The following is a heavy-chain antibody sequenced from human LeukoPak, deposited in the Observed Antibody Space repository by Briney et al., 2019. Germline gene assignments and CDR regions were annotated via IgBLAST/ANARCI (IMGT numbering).Heavy chain of an antibody. CDR1: GFTFRSYG. J-gene: IGHJ4*02. V-gene: IGHV3-48*03. CDR3: ASEFIVGATFDY. D-gene: IGHD1-26*01. Sequence: GGSLRLSCAASGFTFRSYGMIWVRQAPGKGLEWVSYITSSGSTIYYADSVKGRFTISRDNAKTSLYLQMNSLRAEDTAVYYCASEFIVGATFDYWGQGTLVTVSS. CDR2: ITSSGSTI.